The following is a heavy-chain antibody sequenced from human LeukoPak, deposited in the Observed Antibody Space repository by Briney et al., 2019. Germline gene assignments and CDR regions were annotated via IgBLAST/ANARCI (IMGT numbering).Heavy chain of an antibody. CDR2: INPNSGAT. CDR1: GYTFIGYY. CDR3: ARDRAYAAFDI. V-gene: IGHV1-2*02. Sequence: ASVKVSCKASGYTFIGYYMHWVRQAPGQGLEWMGLINPNSGATNYAQNFQGRVTMTRDTSISTAYMELSRLRSDDTAVYYCARDRAYAAFDIWGQGTMVTVSS. D-gene: IGHD2-8*01. J-gene: IGHJ3*02.